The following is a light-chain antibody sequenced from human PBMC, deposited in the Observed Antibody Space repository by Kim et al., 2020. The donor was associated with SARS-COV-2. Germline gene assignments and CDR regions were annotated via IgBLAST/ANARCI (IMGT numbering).Light chain of an antibody. Sequence: VSPRQTATITCSGDKLGDKHACWYQQKPGQFPVLVIYQENTRAPGIPERFSGSHSVNTATLTICGTQAMDEADYYCQTWDTSTTYVFGTGTKGT. J-gene: IGLJ1*01. V-gene: IGLV3-1*01. CDR2: QEN. CDR1: KLGDKH. CDR3: QTWDTSTTYV.